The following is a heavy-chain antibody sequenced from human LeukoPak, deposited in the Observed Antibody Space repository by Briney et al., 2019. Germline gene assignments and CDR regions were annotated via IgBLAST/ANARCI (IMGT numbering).Heavy chain of an antibody. CDR2: IIPILGIA. Sequence: SVTVSCKGSGGTFNIYAISWVRQAPGQGLEWMGRIIPILGIANYAQKFQGRVTITADKSTSTAYMELSSLRSEDTAVYYCARVGSGSFPFDYWGQGTLVTVSS. CDR3: ARVGSGSFPFDY. D-gene: IGHD3-10*01. CDR1: GGTFNIYA. V-gene: IGHV1-69*04. J-gene: IGHJ4*02.